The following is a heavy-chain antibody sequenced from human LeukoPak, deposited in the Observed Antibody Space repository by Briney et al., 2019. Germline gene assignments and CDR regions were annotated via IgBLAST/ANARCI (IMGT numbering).Heavy chain of an antibody. CDR3: ARDRAPYSNYGPGWFDP. CDR1: GFTFSSYA. V-gene: IGHV3-30-3*01. CDR2: ISYDGSNK. J-gene: IGHJ5*02. D-gene: IGHD4-11*01. Sequence: GGSLRLSCAASGFTFSSYAMHWGRQAPGKGLGWGAVISYDGSNKYYADSVKGRFTISRDNSKNTLYLQMNSLRAEDTAVYYCARDRAPYSNYGPGWFDPWAREPWSPSPQ.